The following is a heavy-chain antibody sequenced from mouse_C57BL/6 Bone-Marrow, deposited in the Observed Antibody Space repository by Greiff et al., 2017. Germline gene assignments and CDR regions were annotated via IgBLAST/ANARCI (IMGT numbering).Heavy chain of an antibody. Sequence: VQLQQSGPELVKPGASVKLSCKASGYTFTSYDINWVKQRPGQGLGRIGWIYPRAGSTKYKEKFKGKATLTVETSSSPAYMELHSLTSEDSAVYFCARLEFDGSSGDWYFDVWGTGTTVTVSS. CDR2: IYPRAGST. D-gene: IGHD1-1*01. CDR1: GYTFTSYD. CDR3: ARLEFDGSSGDWYFDV. J-gene: IGHJ1*03. V-gene: IGHV1-85*01.